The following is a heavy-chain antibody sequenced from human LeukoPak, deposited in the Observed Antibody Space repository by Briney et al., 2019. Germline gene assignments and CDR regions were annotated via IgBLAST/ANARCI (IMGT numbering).Heavy chain of an antibody. Sequence: APVKVSCKASGYTFTDYYMHWVRQAPGQGLEWMGWINPNSDGTNYAQKFQGRVTMTRDTSISTAYMELSRLRSDDTAVFYCAREEVIAAAGPTLDYWGQGALVTVSS. CDR3: AREEVIAAAGPTLDY. V-gene: IGHV1-2*02. CDR1: GYTFTDYY. J-gene: IGHJ4*02. D-gene: IGHD6-13*01. CDR2: INPNSDGT.